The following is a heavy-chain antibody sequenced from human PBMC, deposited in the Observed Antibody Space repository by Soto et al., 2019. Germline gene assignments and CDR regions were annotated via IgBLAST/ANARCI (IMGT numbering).Heavy chain of an antibody. CDR2: FYYSGST. CDR3: ARRYGYSFDY. CDR1: GGSISSGPYS. J-gene: IGHJ4*02. V-gene: IGHV4-39*07. D-gene: IGHD1-1*01. Sequence: PSETLSLTCTVSGGSISSGPYSWGWIRQPPGKGLEWIGTFYYSGSTNYNPSLKSRVTISVDTSKNQFSLKLSSVTAADTAVYYCARRYGYSFDYWGQGTLVTVSS.